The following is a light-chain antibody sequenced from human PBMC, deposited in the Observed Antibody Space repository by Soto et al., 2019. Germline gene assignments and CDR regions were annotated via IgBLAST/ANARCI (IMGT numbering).Light chain of an antibody. J-gene: IGKJ1*01. CDR2: LGS. Sequence: ETASISCSSSHSLLHSNGYNYLDWYLQKPGQSPQLLIYLGSNRASGVPDRFSGSGSGTDFTLKVYRVEPEDGRAYYCVQAIHEARTFGQGTKVDIK. V-gene: IGKV2-28*01. CDR3: VQAIHEART. CDR1: HSLLHSNGYNY.